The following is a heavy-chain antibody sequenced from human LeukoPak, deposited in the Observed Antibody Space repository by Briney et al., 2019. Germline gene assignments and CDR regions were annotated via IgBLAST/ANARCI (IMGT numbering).Heavy chain of an antibody. CDR3: ARSHYYGSGSYYNGGVLWFDP. D-gene: IGHD3-10*01. CDR1: GGSISSYY. J-gene: IGHJ5*02. Sequence: SETLSLTCTVSGGSISSYYWSWIRQPPGKGLEWIGYIYYSGSTNYNPSLKSRVTISVDTSKNQFSLKLSSVTAADTAVYYCARSHYYGSGSYYNGGVLWFDPWGQGTLVTVSS. CDR2: IYYSGST. V-gene: IGHV4-59*01.